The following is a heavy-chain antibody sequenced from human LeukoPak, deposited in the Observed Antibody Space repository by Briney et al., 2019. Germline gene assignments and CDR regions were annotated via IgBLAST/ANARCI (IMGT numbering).Heavy chain of an antibody. J-gene: IGHJ6*03. V-gene: IGHV3-7*01. CDR1: GFTFSSYW. Sequence: GGSLRLSCAASGFTFSSYWMSWVRQAPGKGLEWVANIKQDGSEKYYVDSVKGRFTISRDNAKNSLYLQMNSLRAEDTAVYYCARGGLYCSSTSCYYYYYYYMDVWGKGTTVTISS. CDR2: IKQDGSEK. D-gene: IGHD2-2*01. CDR3: ARGGLYCSSTSCYYYYYYYMDV.